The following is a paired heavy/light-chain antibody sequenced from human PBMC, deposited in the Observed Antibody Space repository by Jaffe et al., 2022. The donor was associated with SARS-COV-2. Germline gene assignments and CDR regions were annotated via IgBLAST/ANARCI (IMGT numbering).Light chain of an antibody. CDR3: NSYTSSSTV. V-gene: IGLV2-14*01. Sequence: QSALTQPASVSGSPGQSITISCTGTSSDVGGYNYVSWYQQHPGKAPKLMIYEVSNRPSGVSNRFSGSKSGNTASLTISGLQAEDEADYYCNSYTSSSTVFGTGTKVTVL. CDR1: SSDVGGYNY. J-gene: IGLJ1*01. CDR2: EVS.
Heavy chain of an antibody. J-gene: IGHJ3*02. Sequence: EVQLVESGGGLVQPGRSLRLSCAASGFTFDDYAMHWVRQAPGKGLEWVSGISWNSASIGYADSVKGRFTISRDNAKNSLYLQMNSLRAEDTALYYCAKDTSGWYMEAFDIWGQGTMVTVSS. CDR3: AKDTSGWYMEAFDI. CDR1: GFTFDDYA. V-gene: IGHV3-9*01. CDR2: ISWNSASI. D-gene: IGHD6-13*01.